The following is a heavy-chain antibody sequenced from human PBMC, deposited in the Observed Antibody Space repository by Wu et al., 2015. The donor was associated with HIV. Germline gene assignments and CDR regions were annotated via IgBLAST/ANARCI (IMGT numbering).Heavy chain of an antibody. CDR3: AREGRSAQRLFHFDD. Sequence: QVQLVQSEAELRKPGSSVRISCKASGGTFSNYGISWVRQVPGQGLEWMGRVIPMFGTTEYAQKFQGRVTSTADESTVTAYMELRSLKFEDTAMYFCAREGRSAQRLFHFDDWGQGTLVTVSS. V-gene: IGHV1-69*13. J-gene: IGHJ4*02. CDR2: VIPMFGTT. CDR1: GGTFSNYG. D-gene: IGHD2-15*01.